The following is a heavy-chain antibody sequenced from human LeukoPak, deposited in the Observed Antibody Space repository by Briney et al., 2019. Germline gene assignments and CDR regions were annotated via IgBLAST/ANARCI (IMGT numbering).Heavy chain of an antibody. V-gene: IGHV4-4*07. D-gene: IGHD3-3*01. Sequence: SETLSLTCTVSGGSISSYYWSWIRQLAGKGLEWIGRIYTSGSTNYNPSLKSRVTMSVDTSKNQFSLKLSSVTAADTAVYYCASGVRRHYYYYGMDVWGQGTTVTVSS. CDR2: IYTSGST. J-gene: IGHJ6*02. CDR1: GGSISSYY. CDR3: ASGVRRHYYYYGMDV.